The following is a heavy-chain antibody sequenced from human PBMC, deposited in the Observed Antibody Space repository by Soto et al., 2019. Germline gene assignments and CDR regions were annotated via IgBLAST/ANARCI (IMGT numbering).Heavy chain of an antibody. J-gene: IGHJ5*02. D-gene: IGHD3-10*01. Sequence: QVQLQESGPGLVKPSQTLSLTCTVSGGSISSGGYYWSWIRQHPGKGLEWIGYIYYSGSTYYNPSLKSRVXIXEDPSKNQFSLKLSSVTAADTAVYYCARVSGGWFDPWGQGTLVTVSS. CDR2: IYYSGST. CDR1: GGSISSGGYY. CDR3: ARVSGGWFDP. V-gene: IGHV4-31*03.